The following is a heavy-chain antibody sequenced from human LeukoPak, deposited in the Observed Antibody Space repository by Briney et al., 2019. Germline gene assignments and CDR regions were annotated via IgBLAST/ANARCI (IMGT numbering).Heavy chain of an antibody. CDR3: AREDMFYHDSRGYYLSYYFDY. J-gene: IGHJ4*02. D-gene: IGHD3-22*01. Sequence: SQTLSLTCAVSGGSIRSGNSYWSWIRQPAGKGLEWIGRINTSGSTKYNPSLKSRVTISIDTAKNQFSLELSSVTAADTAVYYCAREDMFYHDSRGYYLSYYFDYWGQGTLVTVSS. CDR1: GGSIRSGNSY. V-gene: IGHV4-61*02. CDR2: INTSGST.